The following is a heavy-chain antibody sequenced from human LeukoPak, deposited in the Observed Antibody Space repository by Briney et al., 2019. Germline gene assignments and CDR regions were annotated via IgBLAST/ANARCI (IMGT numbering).Heavy chain of an antibody. D-gene: IGHD3-3*01. V-gene: IGHV1-46*01. J-gene: IGHJ4*02. CDR2: INPSGGST. CDR3: ARGSSDGVVPLQYYFEY. Sequence: GASVKVSSKASGYTFTSYYMHWVRQAPGQGLEWMGIINPSGGSTSYAQKFQGRVTMTRDTSTSTVYMELSSLRSEDTAVYYCARGSSDGVVPLQYYFEYGGQGTLVTVSS. CDR1: GYTFTSYY.